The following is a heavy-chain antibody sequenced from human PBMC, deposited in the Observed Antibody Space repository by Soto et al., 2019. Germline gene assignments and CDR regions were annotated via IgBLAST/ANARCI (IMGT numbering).Heavy chain of an antibody. D-gene: IGHD6-19*01. CDR1: GFTFSSYA. CDR3: AKDRKSGSGWYWDY. V-gene: IGHV3-23*01. J-gene: IGHJ4*02. Sequence: GGSLRLSCAVSGFTFSSYAMSWVRQAPGKGLEWVSGISGSGGSTYSADSVKGRFNISRDNSKNTLYLQMNSLRAEDTAVYYCAKDRKSGSGWYWDYWGQGTLVTVSS. CDR2: ISGSGGST.